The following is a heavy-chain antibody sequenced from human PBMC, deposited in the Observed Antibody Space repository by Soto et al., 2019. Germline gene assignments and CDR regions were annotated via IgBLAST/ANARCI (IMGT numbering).Heavy chain of an antibody. V-gene: IGHV6-1*01. CDR3: ARRLRYFDWFPSRRENWFDP. D-gene: IGHD3-9*01. Sequence: PSQTLSLTCAISGDSVSSNSAAWNWIRQSPSRGLEWLGRTYYRSKWYNDYAVSVKSRITINPDTSKNQFSLQLNSVTPEDTAVYYCARRLRYFDWFPSRRENWFDPWGQGTLVTVSS. CDR1: GDSVSSNSAA. CDR2: TYYRSKWYN. J-gene: IGHJ5*02.